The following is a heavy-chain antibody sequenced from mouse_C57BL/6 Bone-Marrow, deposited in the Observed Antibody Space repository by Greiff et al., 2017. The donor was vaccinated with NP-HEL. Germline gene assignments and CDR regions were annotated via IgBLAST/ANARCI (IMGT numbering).Heavy chain of an antibody. Sequence: EVQGVESGPSLVRPSQTLSLTCTVTGFSINSDCYWIWIRQFPGNKLEYIGYTFYSGITYYNPSLESRTYITRDTSKNQFSLKLSSVTTEDTATYYCARVLPYYYAMDYWGQGTSVTVSS. CDR2: TFYSGIT. V-gene: IGHV3-3*01. CDR1: GFSINSDCY. D-gene: IGHD5-5*01. J-gene: IGHJ4*01. CDR3: ARVLPYYYAMDY.